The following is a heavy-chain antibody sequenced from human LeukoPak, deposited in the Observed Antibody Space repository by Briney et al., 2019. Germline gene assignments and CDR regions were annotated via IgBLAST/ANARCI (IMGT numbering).Heavy chain of an antibody. CDR1: GFTFSSYG. D-gene: IGHD3-22*01. V-gene: IGHV3-30*02. CDR3: AKDLSGYYDSSGDHGPNYFDY. Sequence: GGSLRLSCAASGFTFSSYGMHWVRQAPGKGLEWVAFIRYDGSNKYYADSVKGRFTISRDNSKNTLYLQMNSLRAEDTAVYYCAKDLSGYYDSSGDHGPNYFDYWGQGTLVTVSS. CDR2: IRYDGSNK. J-gene: IGHJ4*02.